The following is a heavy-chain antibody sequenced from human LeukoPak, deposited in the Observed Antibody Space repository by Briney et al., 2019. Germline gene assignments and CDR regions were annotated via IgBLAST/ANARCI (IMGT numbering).Heavy chain of an antibody. CDR3: VRRGLIVTEYLER. D-gene: IGHD3-10*01. CDR1: GFTFSTFS. J-gene: IGHJ1*01. Sequence: GGSLRLSCAASGFTFSTFSMNWVRQAPGKGPEWVSYISSSSSTTYYADSVKGRFTISRDDAKNSLYLQMNSLRAEDTAVYYCVRRGLIVTEYLERWGQGTLVIVSS. V-gene: IGHV3-48*04. CDR2: ISSSSSTT.